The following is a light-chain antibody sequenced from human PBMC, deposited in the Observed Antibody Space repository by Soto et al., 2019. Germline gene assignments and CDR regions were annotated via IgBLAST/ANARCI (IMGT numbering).Light chain of an antibody. Sequence: QSALTQPPSASGSPGQSVTISCTGSRNDVGGHKFVSWYQHHPGKAPKLIIYEVTQRPSGVPHRFSGSKSDNTATLTISRVEAGDEADYYCQVWDSSSDHQVFGGGTKLTVL. CDR3: QVWDSSSDHQV. V-gene: IGLV2-8*01. J-gene: IGLJ2*01. CDR2: EVT. CDR1: RNDVGGHKF.